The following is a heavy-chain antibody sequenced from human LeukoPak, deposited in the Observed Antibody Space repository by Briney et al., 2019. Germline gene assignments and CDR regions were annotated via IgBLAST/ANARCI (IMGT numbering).Heavy chain of an antibody. V-gene: IGHV1-2*02. CDR1: GYTFTAYY. D-gene: IGHD1-26*01. J-gene: IGHJ4*02. CDR2: INPNSDGT. Sequence: ASVKVSCKASGYTFTAYYMHWLRPAPGKGLEWVGWINPNSDGTTYTQKFQGRVTMTRDTSTNTAYMELSGLRSDDTAVYYCARGWELMRRFDSWGQGTLVTVSS. CDR3: ARGWELMRRFDS.